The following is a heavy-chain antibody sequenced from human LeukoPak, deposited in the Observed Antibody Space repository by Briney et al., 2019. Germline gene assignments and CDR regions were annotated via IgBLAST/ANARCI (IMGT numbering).Heavy chain of an antibody. J-gene: IGHJ5*02. CDR1: GFTFSSYA. CDR3: AKGGGSGSYYIRHWFDP. V-gene: IGHV3-30*04. Sequence: GGSLRLSCAASGFTFSSYAMHWVRQAPGKGLEWVAVISYDGSNKYYADSVKGRFTISRDNSKNSLYLQMNSLRTEDTALYYCAKGGGSGSYYIRHWFDPWGQGTLVTVSS. CDR2: ISYDGSNK. D-gene: IGHD3-10*01.